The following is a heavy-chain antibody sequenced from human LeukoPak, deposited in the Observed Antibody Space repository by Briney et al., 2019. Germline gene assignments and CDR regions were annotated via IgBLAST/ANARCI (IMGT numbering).Heavy chain of an antibody. J-gene: IGHJ4*02. Sequence: TGGSLRLSCAASGFTFSSYGMHWVRQAPGKGLEWVAVIWYDGSNKYYADSVKGRFTISRDNSKNTLYLQMNSLRAEDTAVYYCAKDLDSSGSHYWGQGTLVTVSS. V-gene: IGHV3-30*02. CDR3: AKDLDSSGSHY. CDR1: GFTFSSYG. D-gene: IGHD3-22*01. CDR2: IWYDGSNK.